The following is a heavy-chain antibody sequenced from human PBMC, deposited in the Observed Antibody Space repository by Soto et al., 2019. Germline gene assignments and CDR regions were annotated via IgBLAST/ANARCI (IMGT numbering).Heavy chain of an antibody. CDR1: GGSFSVYY. J-gene: IGHJ6*02. CDR2: INHSGST. V-gene: IGHV4-34*01. D-gene: IGHD2-2*01. CDR3: ASALPVSRYCISIDRPRSGMDV. Sequence: SETLSLTCAVYGGSFSVYYWSWVRQPPGKGLEWIAEINHSGSTNYNPSLKSRVTISVDTSKNYFSLKLSFVTAADTAVYYCASALPVSRYCISIDRPRSGMDVWDQGXTVTVSS.